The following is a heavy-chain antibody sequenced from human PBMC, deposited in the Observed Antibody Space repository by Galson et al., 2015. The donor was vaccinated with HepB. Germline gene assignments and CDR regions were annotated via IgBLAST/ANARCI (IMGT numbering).Heavy chain of an antibody. D-gene: IGHD6-13*01. Sequence: ETLSLTCTVSGGSISSSSYYWGWIRQPPGRGLEWIGSIYYSGGTYYNPSLKSRVTISVDTSKNQFSLKLSSVTAADTAVYYCARGGIAAASGLGWFDPWGQGTLVTVSS. J-gene: IGHJ5*02. CDR1: GGSISSSSYY. CDR2: IYYSGGT. V-gene: IGHV4-39*01. CDR3: ARGGIAAASGLGWFDP.